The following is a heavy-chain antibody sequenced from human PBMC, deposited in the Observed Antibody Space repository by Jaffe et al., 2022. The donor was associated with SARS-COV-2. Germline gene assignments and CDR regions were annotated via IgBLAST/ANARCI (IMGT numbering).Heavy chain of an antibody. CDR1: GFTFSYYA. V-gene: IGHV3-64D*09. D-gene: IGHD3-22*01. CDR3: VKASSDYYYDY. J-gene: IGHJ4*02. Sequence: EVQLVESGGGLVQPGGSLRLSCSASGFTFSYYAMHWVRQAPGKGLEYVSAITGSGGGTYYADSVKGRFTISRDNSKNTLYLQMTSLRAEDTAVYYCVKASSDYYYDYWGQGSLVTVSS. CDR2: ITGSGGGT.